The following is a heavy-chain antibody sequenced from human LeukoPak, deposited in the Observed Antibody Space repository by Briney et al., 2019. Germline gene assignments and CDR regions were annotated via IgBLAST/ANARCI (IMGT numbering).Heavy chain of an antibody. CDR3: EKVYGMDV. CDR1: GCTFSSYA. V-gene: IGHV3-23*01. J-gene: IGHJ6*02. CDR2: ISGSGGST. Sequence: PWGSLSLSCAASGCTFSSYAMSWGRQAPGAGLEWVSAISGSGGSTYYADSVKGRFTISTDNSKNTLYLQMNSLRAEDTAVYYCEKVYGMDVWGQGTTVTVSS.